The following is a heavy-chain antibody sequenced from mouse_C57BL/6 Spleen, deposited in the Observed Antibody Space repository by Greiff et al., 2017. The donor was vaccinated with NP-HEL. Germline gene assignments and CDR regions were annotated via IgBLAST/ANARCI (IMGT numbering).Heavy chain of an antibody. CDR1: GFTFSDYG. Sequence: EVKLVESGGGLVKPGGSLKLSCAASGFTFSDYGMHWVRQAPEKGLEWVAYISSGSSTIYYADTVKGRFTISRDNAKNTLSLQMTSLRSEDTAMYYCAREGDASFAYWGQGTLVTVSA. CDR3: AREGDASFAY. D-gene: IGHD2-13*01. J-gene: IGHJ3*01. V-gene: IGHV5-17*01. CDR2: ISSGSSTI.